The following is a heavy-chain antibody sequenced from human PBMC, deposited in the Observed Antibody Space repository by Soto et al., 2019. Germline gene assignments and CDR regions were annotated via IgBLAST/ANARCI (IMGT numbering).Heavy chain of an antibody. V-gene: IGHV3-64D*08. D-gene: IGHD2-15*01. J-gene: IGHJ6*03. Sequence: GGSLRLSCSASGFTFSSYAMHWVRQAPGKGLEYVSAISSNGGSTYYADSVKGRFTISRDNSTNTLYLQMSSLRAEDTAVYYCARYKGYCSGGSCYYYYYMDVWGKGTTVTVS. CDR2: ISSNGGST. CDR3: ARYKGYCSGGSCYYYYYMDV. CDR1: GFTFSSYA.